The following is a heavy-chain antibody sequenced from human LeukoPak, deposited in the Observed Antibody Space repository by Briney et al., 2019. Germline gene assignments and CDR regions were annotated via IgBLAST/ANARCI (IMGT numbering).Heavy chain of an antibody. CDR1: GFTFDDYA. D-gene: IGHD3-9*01. CDR2: ISWNSGSI. CDR3: AKERSPLFSTGPLDY. V-gene: IGHV3-9*01. J-gene: IGHJ4*02. Sequence: PGRSLRLSCAASGFTFDDYAMHWVRQAPGKGLEWVSGISWNSGSIGYADSVKGRFTISRDNAKNSLYLQMNSLRAEDTALYYCAKERSPLFSTGPLDYWGQGTLVTVSS.